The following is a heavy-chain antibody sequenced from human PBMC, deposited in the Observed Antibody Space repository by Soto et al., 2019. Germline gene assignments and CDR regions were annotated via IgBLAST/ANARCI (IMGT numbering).Heavy chain of an antibody. D-gene: IGHD5-18*01. CDR3: AKALVPALTAKFGY. Sequence: LSLSCAASGFIFNNYAMTWVRQAPGKGLEWVSTVTASGGGTFYANSVKGRFTISRDNSRNTLHLQMSSLRVEDTALYYCAKALVPALTAKFGYWGQGTLVTVSS. CDR1: GFIFNNYA. V-gene: IGHV3-23*01. J-gene: IGHJ4*02. CDR2: VTASGGGT.